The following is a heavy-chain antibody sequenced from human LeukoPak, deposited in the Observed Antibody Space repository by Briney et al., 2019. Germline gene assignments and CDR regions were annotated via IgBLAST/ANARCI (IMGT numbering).Heavy chain of an antibody. Sequence: GGSLRLSCAASGFTFSSYGMHWVRQAPGKGLEWVAFIRYDGSNKYYADSVKGRFTISRDNSKNTLYLQVNSLRAEDTAVYYCAKGLYSSSSWGVDYWGQGTLVTVSS. D-gene: IGHD6-6*01. CDR2: IRYDGSNK. CDR3: AKGLYSSSSWGVDY. V-gene: IGHV3-30*02. CDR1: GFTFSSYG. J-gene: IGHJ4*02.